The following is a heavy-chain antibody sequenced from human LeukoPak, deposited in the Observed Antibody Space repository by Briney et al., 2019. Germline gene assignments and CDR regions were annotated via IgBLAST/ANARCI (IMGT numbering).Heavy chain of an antibody. Sequence: SETLSLTCTVSGGSISSYYWSWIRQPAGKGLEWIGRIYTSGSTNYNPSLKSRVTISVDTSKNQFSLKLSSVTAADTAVYYCARGGDCSSTSCSLPFDYWGQGTLVTVSS. CDR2: IYTSGST. J-gene: IGHJ4*02. CDR3: ARGGDCSSTSCSLPFDY. D-gene: IGHD2-2*01. V-gene: IGHV4-4*07. CDR1: GGSISSYY.